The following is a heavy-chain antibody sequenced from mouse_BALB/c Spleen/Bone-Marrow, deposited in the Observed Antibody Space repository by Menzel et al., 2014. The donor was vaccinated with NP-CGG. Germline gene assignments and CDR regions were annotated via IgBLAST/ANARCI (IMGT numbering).Heavy chain of an antibody. D-gene: IGHD1-1*01. CDR2: IHYSGST. J-gene: IGHJ1*01. CDR1: GYSTTSGYS. CDR3: ASSTTVVADGYFDV. V-gene: IGHV3-1*02. Sequence: DVKLQESGPDLVKPSQSLSLTCTVTGYSTTSGYSWHWIRQFPGNKLEWMGYIHYSGSTNYNPSLKSRISITRDTSKNQFFLQLNSVTTEDTATYYCASSTTVVADGYFDVWGAGTTVTVSS.